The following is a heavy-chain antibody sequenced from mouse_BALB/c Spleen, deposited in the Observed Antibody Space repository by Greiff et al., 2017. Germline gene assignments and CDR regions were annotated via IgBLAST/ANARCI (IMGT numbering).Heavy chain of an antibody. J-gene: IGHJ4*01. CDR3: AREELLPYAMDY. D-gene: IGHD1-1*01. V-gene: IGHV5-9-4*01. Sequence: EVKLMESGGGLVKPGGSLKLSCAASGFTFSSYAMSWVRQSPEKRLEWVAEISSGGSYTYYPDTVTGRFTISRDNAKNTLYLEMSSLRSEDTAMYYCAREELLPYAMDYWGQGTSVTVSS. CDR1: GFTFSSYA. CDR2: ISSGGSYT.